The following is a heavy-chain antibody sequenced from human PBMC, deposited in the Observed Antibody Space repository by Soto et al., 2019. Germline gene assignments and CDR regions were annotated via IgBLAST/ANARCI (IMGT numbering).Heavy chain of an antibody. CDR1: GGSFSGYY. CDR2: INHSGST. Sequence: SETLSLTCAVYGGSFSGYYWSWIRQPPGKGLEWIGEINHSGSTNYNPSLKSRVTISVDTSKNQFSLKLSSVTAADTAVYYCARARIVVVPAAIFYYYYYMDVWGKGTTVTVSS. CDR3: ARARIVVVPAAIFYYYYYMDV. J-gene: IGHJ6*03. V-gene: IGHV4-34*01. D-gene: IGHD2-2*01.